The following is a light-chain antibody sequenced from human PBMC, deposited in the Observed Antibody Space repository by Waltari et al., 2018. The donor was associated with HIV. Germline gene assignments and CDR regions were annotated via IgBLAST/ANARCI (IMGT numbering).Light chain of an antibody. CDR2: DFS. CDR3: CSYAGTSTFVV. J-gene: IGLJ2*01. Sequence: QSALTQPRSLSGSPGQSVTISCTGTSSDVGRYNYVSWYQHHPGKAPTHILYDFSERPSGVPDRCSVSRAGNTASLTSSWLQAEDEADYYCCSYAGTSTFVVFGGGTKLTVL. V-gene: IGLV2-11*01. CDR1: SSDVGRYNY.